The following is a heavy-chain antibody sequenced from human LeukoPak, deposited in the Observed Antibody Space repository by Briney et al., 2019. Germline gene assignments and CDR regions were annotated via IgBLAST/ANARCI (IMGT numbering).Heavy chain of an antibody. V-gene: IGHV3-7*01. CDR3: ARENYDFWSGPYYMDV. Sequence: GGSLRLSCAASGFTFSSYWMHWVRQAPGKGLEWVANIKQDGSEKYYVDSVKGRFTISRDNAKNSLYLQMNNLRAEDTAVYYCARENYDFWSGPYYMDVWGKGTTVTVSS. CDR1: GFTFSSYW. J-gene: IGHJ6*03. CDR2: IKQDGSEK. D-gene: IGHD3-3*01.